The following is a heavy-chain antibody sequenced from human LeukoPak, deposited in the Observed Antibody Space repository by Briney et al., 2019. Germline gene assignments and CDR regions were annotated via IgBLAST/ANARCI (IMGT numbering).Heavy chain of an antibody. V-gene: IGHV4-61*05. CDR1: DGSIGSSNYY. D-gene: IGHD3-10*01. CDR3: AREQGSGSYYRDYYGMDV. J-gene: IGHJ6*02. Sequence: SETLSLTCTVSDGSIGSSNYYWAWIRQPPGKGLEWIGYIYYSGSTNYNPSLKSRVTISVDTSKNQFSLKLSSVTAADTAVYYCAREQGSGSYYRDYYGMDVWGQGTTVTVSS. CDR2: IYYSGST.